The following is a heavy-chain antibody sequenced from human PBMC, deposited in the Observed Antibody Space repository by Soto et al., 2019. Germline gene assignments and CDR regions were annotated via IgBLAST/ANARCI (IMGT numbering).Heavy chain of an antibody. Sequence: QVQLVQSGAEVKKPGASVKVSCKTSGYTFTSYDINWVRQATGQGLEWMGWINANSANTTYAQKFQGRVTMTRNTSSLAAYMERSSQRSEDTAVYGWATESSSGACDIWGQSTMVTVSS. V-gene: IGHV1-8*01. CDR3: ATESSSGACDI. CDR1: GYTFTSYD. CDR2: INANSANT. D-gene: IGHD1-26*01. J-gene: IGHJ3*02.